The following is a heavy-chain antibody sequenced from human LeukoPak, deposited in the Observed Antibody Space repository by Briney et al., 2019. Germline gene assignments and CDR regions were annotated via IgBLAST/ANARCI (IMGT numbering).Heavy chain of an antibody. CDR1: GFTFDDYA. CDR2: ISWNSGSI. V-gene: IGHV3-9*01. D-gene: IGHD3-10*01. J-gene: IGHJ4*02. CDR3: AKGYIWFGELLGSY. Sequence: GGSLRLSCAASGFTFDDYAMHWVRQAPGKGLEWVSGISWNSGSIGYADSVKGRFTISRDNSKNTLYLQMNSLRAEDTAVYYCAKGYIWFGELLGSYWGQGTLVTVSS.